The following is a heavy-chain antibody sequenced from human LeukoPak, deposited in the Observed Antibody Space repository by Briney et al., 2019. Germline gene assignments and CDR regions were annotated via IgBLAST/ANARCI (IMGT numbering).Heavy chain of an antibody. CDR3: ARGRRLRGVTSRPIYYYYYMDV. J-gene: IGHJ6*03. Sequence: GASVKVSCKASGYTFNTFDINWVRQATGPGPEWMGWVNPYNDKTVYAPKFQGRVSISSNNSINTAYMEFSGLKSDDTAVYYCARGRRLRGVTSRPIYYYYYMDVWGGGTTVTVSS. CDR1: GYTFNTFD. CDR2: VNPYNDKT. V-gene: IGHV1-8*03. D-gene: IGHD3-10*01.